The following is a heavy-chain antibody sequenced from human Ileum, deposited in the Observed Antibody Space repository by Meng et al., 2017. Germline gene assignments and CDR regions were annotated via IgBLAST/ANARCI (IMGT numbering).Heavy chain of an antibody. CDR2: ISDYGGFK. Sequence: GESLKISCAASGFTFSNYFMTWVRQAPGKGLEWVSAISDYGGFKSYADSVRGRFSISRDNSKDTLYLEMSSLKAEDTALYFCAKDTSKDGYNPWGQGTVVTVSS. CDR1: GFTFSNYF. CDR3: AKDTSKDGYNP. D-gene: IGHD5-24*01. J-gene: IGHJ4*02. V-gene: IGHV3-23*01.